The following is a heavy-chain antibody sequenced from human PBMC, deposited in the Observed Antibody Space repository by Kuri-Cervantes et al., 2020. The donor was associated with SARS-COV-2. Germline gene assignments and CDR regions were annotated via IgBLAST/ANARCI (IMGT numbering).Heavy chain of an antibody. CDR1: GYTFTSYY. D-gene: IGHD5-12*01. Sequence: ASVKVSCKASGYTFTSYYMHWVRQAPGQGLEWMGWINPNSGGTNYAQKFQGWVTMTRDTSISTAYMELSRLRSDDTAVYYCARDRRIVATISGVYYYYGMDVWGQGTTVTVSS. CDR2: INPNSGGT. J-gene: IGHJ6*02. V-gene: IGHV1-2*04. CDR3: ARDRRIVATISGVYYYYGMDV.